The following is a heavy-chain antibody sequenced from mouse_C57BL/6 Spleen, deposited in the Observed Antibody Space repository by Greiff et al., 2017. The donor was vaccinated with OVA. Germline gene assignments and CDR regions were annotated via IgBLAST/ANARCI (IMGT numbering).Heavy chain of an antibody. CDR1: GFTFSDYG. CDR2: ISSGSSTI. CDR3: ANYDYDTWFAY. J-gene: IGHJ3*01. V-gene: IGHV5-17*01. Sequence: EVQVVESGGGLVKPGGSLKLSCAASGFTFSDYGMHWVRQAPEKGLEWVAYISSGSSTIYYADTVKGRFTISRDNAKNTLFLQMTSLRSEDTAMYYCANYDYDTWFAYWGQGTLVTVSA. D-gene: IGHD2-4*01.